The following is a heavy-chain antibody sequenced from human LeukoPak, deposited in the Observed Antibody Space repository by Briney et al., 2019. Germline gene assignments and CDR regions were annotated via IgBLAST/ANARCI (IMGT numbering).Heavy chain of an antibody. CDR2: IKEDESEK. D-gene: IGHD3-10*01. Sequence: GGSLRLSCAASGFTFSNYWMTWVRQAPGKGLEWVANIKEDESEKYYVDSVKGRFTISRDTAKNSLYLQMDSLRAEDTAVYFCARSRSQDYWGQGTLATVSS. J-gene: IGHJ4*02. CDR3: ARSRSQDY. V-gene: IGHV3-7*05. CDR1: GFTFSNYW.